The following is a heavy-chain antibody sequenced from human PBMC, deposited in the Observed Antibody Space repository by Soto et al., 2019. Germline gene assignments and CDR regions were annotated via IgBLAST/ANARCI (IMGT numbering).Heavy chain of an antibody. V-gene: IGHV4-39*01. J-gene: IGHJ6*02. CDR3: AGARYFGVDV. Sequence: SETLSLTCSVSGGSMNDVTHYWARIRQPPGKGLEWIATTYYSGSTHYNSSLKSRATISVDTSQNQFSLELTSVTAADTAVYHCAGARYFGVDVWGQGTTVTVSS. D-gene: IGHD3-9*01. CDR2: TYYSGST. CDR1: GGSMNDVTHY.